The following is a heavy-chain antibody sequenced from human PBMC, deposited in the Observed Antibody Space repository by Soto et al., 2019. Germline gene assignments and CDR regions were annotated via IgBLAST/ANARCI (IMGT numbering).Heavy chain of an antibody. CDR2: ISPYTGNT. Sequence: QVQLVQSGDEVKKPGASVKVSCKASGYIFVNYGIAWVRQAPRQGLEWMGWISPYTGNTHSASKVQGRLTMTTDTATSTAYMDLGSLTSVDTAVYYCVMVDNYVTPTPQDVWGKGTTVTVSS. V-gene: IGHV1-18*01. J-gene: IGHJ6*04. D-gene: IGHD3-16*01. CDR3: VMVDNYVTPTPQDV. CDR1: GYIFVNYG.